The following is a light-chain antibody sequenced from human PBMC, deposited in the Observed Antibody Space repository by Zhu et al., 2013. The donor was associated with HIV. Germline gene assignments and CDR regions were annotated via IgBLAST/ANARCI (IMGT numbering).Light chain of an antibody. CDR1: QSLSSSY. V-gene: IGKV3-20*01. CDR3: QQYGSSPLT. J-gene: IGKJ4*01. CDR2: GIS. Sequence: EIVLAQSPGTLSLSPGERATLSCRASQSLSSSYLAWFQQKSGQAPRLLISGISNRAAGIPDRYSGSGSGTDFTLTINRLEPEDAAVYYCQQYGSSPLTFGGGTKVGDQT.